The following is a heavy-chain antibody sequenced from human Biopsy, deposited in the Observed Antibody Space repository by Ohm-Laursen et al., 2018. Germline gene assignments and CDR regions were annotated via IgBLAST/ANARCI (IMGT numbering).Heavy chain of an antibody. D-gene: IGHD3-22*01. CDR1: GASISDYY. Sequence: SETLSLTWAVSGASISDYYCVWIRQPAGKGLEWIGLIFTSGSTTYNPSLRSRVTMSVDTSKNQFTLNLSSVTAADTAMYYCAKGYTDYSDSSGFSYYFRYWGQGTLVTVS. CDR3: AKGYTDYSDSSGFSYYFRY. V-gene: IGHV4-4*07. CDR2: IFTSGST. J-gene: IGHJ4*02.